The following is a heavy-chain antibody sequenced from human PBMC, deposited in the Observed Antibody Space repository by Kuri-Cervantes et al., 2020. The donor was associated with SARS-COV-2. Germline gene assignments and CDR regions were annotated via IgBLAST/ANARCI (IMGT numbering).Heavy chain of an antibody. CDR2: IYYSGST. CDR3: AREVEGSDAFDI. CDR1: GGSISSYY. V-gene: IGHV4-59*01. Sequence: SETLSLTCTLSGGSISSYYWSWIRQPPGKGLEWIGYIYYSGSTNYNPSPKSRVTISVDTSKNQFSLKLSSVTAADTAVYYCAREVEGSDAFDIWGQGTMVTVSS. J-gene: IGHJ3*02.